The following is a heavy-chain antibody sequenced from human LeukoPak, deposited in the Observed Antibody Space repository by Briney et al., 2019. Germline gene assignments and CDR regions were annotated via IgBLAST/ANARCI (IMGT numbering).Heavy chain of an antibody. J-gene: IGHJ6*03. CDR3: ARGRGRRGLFNYYYYYMDV. CDR2: IYYSGST. D-gene: IGHD2-21*01. Sequence: PSETLSLTCAVSGGSISSNSYYWGWIRQPPGKGLEWIGSIYYSGSTYYNPSLKSRVTISVDTSKNQFSLKLSSVTAADTAVYYCARGRGRRGLFNYYYYYMDVWGKGTTVTVSS. CDR1: GGSISSNSYY. V-gene: IGHV4-39*07.